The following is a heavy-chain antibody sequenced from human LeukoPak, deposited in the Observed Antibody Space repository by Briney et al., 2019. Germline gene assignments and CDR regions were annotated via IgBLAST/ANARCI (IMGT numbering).Heavy chain of an antibody. V-gene: IGHV3-23*01. J-gene: IGHJ4*02. CDR2: ISGSGGST. D-gene: IGHD1-26*01. CDR1: GVTLSSYA. Sequence: GASLRLSCAASGVTLSSYAMSWVRQAPGKGLEWVSTISGSGGSTYYADSVKGRFTISRDNSKNTLYLQMNSLRAEDTAVYYCAWDHLDYWGQGTLVTVSS. CDR3: AWDHLDY.